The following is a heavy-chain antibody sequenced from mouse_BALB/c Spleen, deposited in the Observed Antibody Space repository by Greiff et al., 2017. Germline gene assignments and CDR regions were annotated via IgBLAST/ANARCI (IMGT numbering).Heavy chain of an antibody. CDR3: ARDQGGYDYDGPWFAY. V-gene: IGHV5-6-3*01. J-gene: IGHJ3*01. D-gene: IGHD2-4*01. Sequence: EVMLVESGGGLVQPGESLKLSCAASGFTFSSYGMSWVRQTPDKRLELVATINSNGGSTYYPDSVKGRFTISRDNAKNTLYLQMSSLKSEDTAMYYCARDQGGYDYDGPWFAYWGQGTLVTVSA. CDR2: INSNGGST. CDR1: GFTFSSYG.